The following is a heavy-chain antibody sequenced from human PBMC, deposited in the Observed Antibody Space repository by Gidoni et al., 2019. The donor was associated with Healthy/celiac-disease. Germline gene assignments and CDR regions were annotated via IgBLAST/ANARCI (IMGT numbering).Heavy chain of an antibody. V-gene: IGHV3-7*01. CDR3: ARDLHYSNYEDYYYYGMDV. J-gene: IGHJ6*02. CDR1: GFTFSSYW. CDR2: IKQDGSEK. D-gene: IGHD4-4*01. Sequence: EVQLVESGGGLVQPGGSLRLSCAAAGFTFSSYWMSWVRQAPGKGLEWVANIKQDGSEKYYVDSVKGRFTISRDNAKNSLYLQMNSLRAEDTAVYYCARDLHYSNYEDYYYYGMDVWGQGTTVTVSS.